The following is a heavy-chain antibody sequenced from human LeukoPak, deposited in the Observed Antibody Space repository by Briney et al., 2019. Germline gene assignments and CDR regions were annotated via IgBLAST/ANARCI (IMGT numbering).Heavy chain of an antibody. D-gene: IGHD3-10*01. J-gene: IGHJ4*02. CDR3: ARDAFASGSYNPFDN. V-gene: IGHV3-74*01. CDR1: GFTFRNYW. CDR2: IKGDGTHT. Sequence: GGSLRLSCAASGFTFRNYWMHWVRQAPGKGLVWVSRIKGDGTHTIYADSVKGRFSISRDNAKNSLYLQMNSLRAEDTAVYYCARDAFASGSYNPFDNWGQGTLVTVSS.